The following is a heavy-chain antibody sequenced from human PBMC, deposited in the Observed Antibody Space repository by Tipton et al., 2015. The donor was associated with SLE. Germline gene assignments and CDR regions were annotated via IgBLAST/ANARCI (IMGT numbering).Heavy chain of an antibody. CDR3: TLGGWNYYFDY. D-gene: IGHD1-7*01. J-gene: IGHJ4*02. V-gene: IGHV4-61*09. Sequence: TLSLTCTVSGGSISSGSYYWSWIRQPAGKGLEWIGHIYTSGSTNYNPSLKSRVTISVDTSKNHFSLKLSSVTAADTAVYYCTLGGWNYYFDYWGQGTLVTVSS. CDR2: IYTSGST. CDR1: GGSISSGSYY.